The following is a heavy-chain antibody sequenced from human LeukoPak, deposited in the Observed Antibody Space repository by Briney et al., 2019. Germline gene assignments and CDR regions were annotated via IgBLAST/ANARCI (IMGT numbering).Heavy chain of an antibody. CDR2: ISWNSGSI. J-gene: IGHJ4*02. CDR3: AKDTGSANWGRFDC. Sequence: PGGSLRLSCVASGFSFDDYAMYWVRHGPGKGLEWVSSISWNSGSIGYADSVKGRFTISRDNAKNSLYLQMNSLRAEDTALYYCAKDTGSANWGRFDCWGQGTLVTVSS. D-gene: IGHD7-27*01. V-gene: IGHV3-9*01. CDR1: GFSFDDYA.